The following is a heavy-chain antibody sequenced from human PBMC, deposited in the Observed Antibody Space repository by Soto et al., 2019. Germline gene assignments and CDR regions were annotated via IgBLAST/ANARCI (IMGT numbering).Heavy chain of an antibody. J-gene: IGHJ6*02. Sequence: PGGSLRLSCAASGFTFSSYGMHWVRQAPGKGLEWVAVIWYDGSNKYYADSVKGRFTISRDNSKNTLYLQMNSLRAEDTAVYYCARDDRAVAGTEDYYYYYGMDVWGQGTTVTVSS. CDR2: IWYDGSNK. V-gene: IGHV3-33*01. CDR1: GFTFSSYG. CDR3: ARDDRAVAGTEDYYYYYGMDV. D-gene: IGHD6-19*01.